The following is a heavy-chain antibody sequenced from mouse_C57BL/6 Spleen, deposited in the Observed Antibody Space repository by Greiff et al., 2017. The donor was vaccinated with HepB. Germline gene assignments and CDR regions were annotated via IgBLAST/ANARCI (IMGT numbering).Heavy chain of an antibody. D-gene: IGHD3-2*02. CDR3: ARGGGYQGYFDY. J-gene: IGHJ2*01. Sequence: VMLVESGAELVKPGASVKMSCKASGYTFTTYPIEWMKQNHGKSLEWIGNFHPYNDDTKYNEKFKGKATLTVEKSSSTVYLELSRLTSDDSAVYYCARGGGYQGYFDYWGQGTTLTVSS. V-gene: IGHV1-47*01. CDR2: FHPYNDDT. CDR1: GYTFTTYP.